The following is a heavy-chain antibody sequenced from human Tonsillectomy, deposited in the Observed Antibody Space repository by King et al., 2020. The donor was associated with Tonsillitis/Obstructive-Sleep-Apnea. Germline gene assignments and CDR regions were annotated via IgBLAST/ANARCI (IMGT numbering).Heavy chain of an antibody. CDR3: AKGLRGCSSTSCYQTAFDI. V-gene: IGHV3-23*04. CDR1: GFTFSSFA. J-gene: IGHJ3*02. Sequence: VQLVESGGGLVQPGGSLRLSCAASGFTFSSFAMSWVRQAPGKGLEWVSAISGSGGVTYYADSVEGRFTISRDNSKNTLYLQMNSLRAEDTAVYYCAKGLRGCSSTSCYQTAFDIWGQGTMVTVSS. CDR2: ISGSGGVT. D-gene: IGHD2-2*01.